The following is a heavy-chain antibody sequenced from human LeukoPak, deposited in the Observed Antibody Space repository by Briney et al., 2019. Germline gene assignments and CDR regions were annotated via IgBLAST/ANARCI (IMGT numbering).Heavy chain of an antibody. J-gene: IGHJ4*02. CDR1: GFTFSSYA. CDR2: IFGSGGST. V-gene: IGHV3-23*01. Sequence: GGSLRLSCAASGFTFSSYALYWVRHAPGKGLERVSGIFGSGGSTHYADSVKGRFTISRDNSKNTLYLQMNSLRAEDTAVYYCAKTTTGYSSGRFPGWPVDYWGQGTLVTVSS. D-gene: IGHD6-19*01. CDR3: AKTTTGYSSGRFPGWPVDY.